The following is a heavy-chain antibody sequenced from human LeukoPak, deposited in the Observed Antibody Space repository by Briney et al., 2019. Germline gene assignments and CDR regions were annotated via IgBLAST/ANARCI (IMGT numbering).Heavy chain of an antibody. J-gene: IGHJ4*02. V-gene: IGHV3-13*01. Sequence: GGSLRLSCAASGFTFSSYDMHWVRQAAGKGLEWVSVIGTAGDSYYPGSVKGRFTISRDIAKNSFYLQRNNVREGDTAVYYCGRGGSSGYCCVAGFDYWGQGTLVTVSS. CDR3: GRGGSSGYCCVAGFDY. D-gene: IGHD3-22*01. CDR2: IGTAGDS. CDR1: GFTFSSYD.